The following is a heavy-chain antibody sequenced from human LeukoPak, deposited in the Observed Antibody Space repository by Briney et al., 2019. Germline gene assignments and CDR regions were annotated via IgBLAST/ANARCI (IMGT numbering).Heavy chain of an antibody. CDR1: GGSISSGGYY. V-gene: IGHV4-31*03. Sequence: SQTPSLTCTVSGGSISSGGYYWSWIRQHPGKGLEWIGCIYYSGSTYYNPSLKSRVTISVDTSKNQFSLKLSSVTAADTAVYYCASTDYDSSGLTHDYWGQGTLVTVSS. J-gene: IGHJ4*02. CDR3: ASTDYDSSGLTHDY. D-gene: IGHD3-22*01. CDR2: IYYSGST.